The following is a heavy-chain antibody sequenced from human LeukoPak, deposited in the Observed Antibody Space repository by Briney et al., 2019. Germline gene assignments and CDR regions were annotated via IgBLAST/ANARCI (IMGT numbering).Heavy chain of an antibody. J-gene: IGHJ4*02. D-gene: IGHD1-26*01. Sequence: GGSLRLSCAASGFTFRTSGMNWVRQAPGKGLEWVSYISSSGTTISYAQSVKGRFTITRDNAQNSLTLRMNTLRADDTAVYYCAKDGGTHFDHWGQGTLVTVSS. CDR2: ISSSGTTI. CDR3: AKDGGTHFDH. CDR1: GFTFRTSG. V-gene: IGHV3-48*01.